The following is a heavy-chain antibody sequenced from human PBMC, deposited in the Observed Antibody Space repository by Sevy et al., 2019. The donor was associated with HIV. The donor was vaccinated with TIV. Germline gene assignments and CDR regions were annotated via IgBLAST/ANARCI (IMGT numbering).Heavy chain of an antibody. CDR2: ISYDGSNK. CDR1: GFTFSSYA. D-gene: IGHD6-13*01. Sequence: GGSLRLSCAASGFTFSSYAMHWVRQAPGKGLEWVAVISYDGSNKYYTDSVKGRFTISRDNSKNTLYLQMNSLRAEDAALYYCVRAIGAAGSYWGLGTLVTVSS. J-gene: IGHJ4*02. V-gene: IGHV3-30-3*01. CDR3: VRAIGAAGSY.